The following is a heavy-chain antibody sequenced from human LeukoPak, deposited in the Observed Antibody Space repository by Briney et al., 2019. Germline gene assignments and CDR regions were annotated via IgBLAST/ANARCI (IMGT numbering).Heavy chain of an antibody. CDR3: ARGGWFGGTNWFDP. CDR1: GYTFTSHD. D-gene: IGHD3-10*01. J-gene: IGHJ5*02. CDR2: MNPNSGNT. V-gene: IGHV1-8*01. Sequence: ASVKVSCKASGYTFTSHDINWVRQATGQGLEWMGWMNPNSGNTGYAQKFQGRVTMTRNTSISTAYMELSSLRSEDTAVYYCARGGWFGGTNWFDPWGQGTLVTVSS.